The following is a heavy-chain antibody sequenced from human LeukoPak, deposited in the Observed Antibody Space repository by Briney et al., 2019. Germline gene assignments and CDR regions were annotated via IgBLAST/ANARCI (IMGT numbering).Heavy chain of an antibody. D-gene: IGHD6-6*01. CDR3: ARASVIYGMDV. CDR1: GFTVSSNY. CDR2: IYSGGST. V-gene: IGHV3-53*01. Sequence: GGSLRLSCAASGFTVSSNYMSWVRQAPGKGLEWVSVIYSGGSTYYADSVKGRFTISRDNSKNTLYLQMNSLRAEDTAAYYCARASVIYGMDVWGQGTTVTVSS. J-gene: IGHJ6*02.